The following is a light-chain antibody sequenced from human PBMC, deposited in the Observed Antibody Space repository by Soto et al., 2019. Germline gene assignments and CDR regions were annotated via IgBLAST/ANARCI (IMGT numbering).Light chain of an antibody. Sequence: ETVLTQSPGSLSLFPGERATLSCRASQTVGRNYLAWFQQKPGQAPRLLIYDASTRATGIPDKFGGSGSGTDFTLTISRLEPEDFAVYYCQQYVNSPITFGQGTRLEIK. CDR2: DAS. J-gene: IGKJ5*01. V-gene: IGKV3-20*01. CDR1: QTVGRNY. CDR3: QQYVNSPIT.